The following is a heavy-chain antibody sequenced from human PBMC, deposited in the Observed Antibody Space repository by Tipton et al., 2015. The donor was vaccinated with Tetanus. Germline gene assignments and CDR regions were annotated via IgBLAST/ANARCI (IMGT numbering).Heavy chain of an antibody. Sequence: SLRLSCAVSGGSISSRNWWSWVRQPPGKGLEWIGEIYHSGSTNYNPSLKSRVTISVDKSKNQFSLKLSSVTAADTAMYYCASLPQLWFGELFDYWGQGTLVTVSS. CDR1: GGSISSRNW. CDR2: IYHSGST. CDR3: ASLPQLWFGELFDY. D-gene: IGHD3-10*01. V-gene: IGHV4-4*02. J-gene: IGHJ4*02.